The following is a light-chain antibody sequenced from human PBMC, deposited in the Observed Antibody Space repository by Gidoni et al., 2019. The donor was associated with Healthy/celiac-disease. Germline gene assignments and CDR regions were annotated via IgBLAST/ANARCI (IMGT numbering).Light chain of an antibody. J-gene: IGKJ3*01. CDR2: GAS. CDR3: QQYNNWPLFT. CDR1: QSVSSN. V-gene: IGKV3-15*01. Sequence: EIVMPQSPATLSVSPGERATLSCRASQSVSSNVAWYQQKPGQAHRPLIYGASTRATGIPARFSGSGSGTEFTLTISSLQSEDFAVYYCQQYNNWPLFTFGPGTKVDIK.